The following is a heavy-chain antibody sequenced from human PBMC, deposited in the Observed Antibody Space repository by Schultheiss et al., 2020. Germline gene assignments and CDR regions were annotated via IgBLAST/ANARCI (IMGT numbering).Heavy chain of an antibody. CDR3: ARWIQLWSYYFDY. CDR2: ISGSGGST. CDR1: GFTFSDYY. D-gene: IGHD5-18*01. J-gene: IGHJ4*02. Sequence: GGSLRLSCAASGFTFSDYYMSWIRQAPGKGLEWVSAISGSGGSTYYADSVKGRFTISRDNSKNTLYLQMNSLRAEDTAVYNCARWIQLWSYYFDYWGQGTLVTVAS. V-gene: IGHV3-23*01.